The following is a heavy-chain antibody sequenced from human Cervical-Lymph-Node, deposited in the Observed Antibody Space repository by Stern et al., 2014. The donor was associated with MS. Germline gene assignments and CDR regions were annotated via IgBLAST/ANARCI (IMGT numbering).Heavy chain of an antibody. D-gene: IGHD2-15*01. CDR1: EYTHNKYL. CDR3: AVRYCSGGRCYSVPDV. V-gene: IGHV1-46*02. J-gene: IGHJ6*02. CDR2: INPSGAT. Sequence: QVQLVQSASEVKKPGASVKVSCKASEYTHNKYLIHWVRQAPGQRPDWMGVINPSGATNYAQKVQDRVTMTTDASTSTFYMELSRLRSEDTAVYYCAVRYCSGGRCYSVPDVWGQGTTVIVSS.